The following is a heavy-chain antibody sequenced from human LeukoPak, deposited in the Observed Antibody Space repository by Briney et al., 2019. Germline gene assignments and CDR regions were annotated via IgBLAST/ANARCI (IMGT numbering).Heavy chain of an antibody. CDR2: INHSGST. CDR1: GGSFSGYY. D-gene: IGHD6-19*01. Sequence: PSETLSITCAVYGGSFSGYYWSWIRQPPGKGLEWIGEINHSGSTNYNPSLKSRVTISVDTSKNQFSLKLSSVTAADTAVYYCARGLRQWLVDGNYYFDYWGQGTLVTVSS. V-gene: IGHV4-34*01. CDR3: ARGLRQWLVDGNYYFDY. J-gene: IGHJ4*02.